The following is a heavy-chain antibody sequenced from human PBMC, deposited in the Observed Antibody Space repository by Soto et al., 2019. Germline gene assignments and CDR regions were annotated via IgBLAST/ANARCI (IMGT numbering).Heavy chain of an antibody. V-gene: IGHV1-69*13. D-gene: IGHD5-18*01. CDR3: ARVLGYSYGQYFDY. CDR2: IIPIFGTA. J-gene: IGHJ4*02. Sequence: WASVKVSCKASGGTFSSYAISWVRQAPGQGLEWMGGIIPIFGTANYAQKFQGRVTITADESTSTAYMELSSLRSEDTAVYYCARVLGYSYGQYFDYWGQGTLVTVSS. CDR1: GGTFSSYA.